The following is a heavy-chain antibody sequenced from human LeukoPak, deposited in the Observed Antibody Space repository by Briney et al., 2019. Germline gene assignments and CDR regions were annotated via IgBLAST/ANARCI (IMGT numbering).Heavy chain of an antibody. CDR1: GFTFDDYA. CDR2: ISWNSGSI. J-gene: IGHJ6*02. CDR3: AKDQGSSTSYGMDV. V-gene: IGHV3-9*01. D-gene: IGHD2-2*01. Sequence: GGSLRLSCAASGFTFDDYAMHWVRQAPGKGLEWVSGISWNSGSIGYADSVKGRFTISRDNAENSLYLQMNSLRAEDTALYYCAKDQGSSTSYGMDVWGQGTTVTVSS.